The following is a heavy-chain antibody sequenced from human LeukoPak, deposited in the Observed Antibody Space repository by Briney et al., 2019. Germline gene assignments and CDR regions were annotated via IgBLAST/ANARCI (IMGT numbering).Heavy chain of an antibody. CDR3: ARESSSWFSFDY. D-gene: IGHD6-13*01. CDR1: GFTFSSST. V-gene: IGHV3-48*04. Sequence: GGSLRLSCAASGFTFSSSTMNWVRQAPGKGLEWVSYISSSGSTIYYADSVKGRFTISRDNAKNSLYLQMNSLRAEDTAVYYCARESSSWFSFDYWGQGTLVTVSS. J-gene: IGHJ4*02. CDR2: ISSSGSTI.